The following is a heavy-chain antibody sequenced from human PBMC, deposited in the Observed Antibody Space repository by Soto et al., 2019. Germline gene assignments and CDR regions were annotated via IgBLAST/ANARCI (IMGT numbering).Heavy chain of an antibody. J-gene: IGHJ4*02. CDR2: IKQDGSEK. D-gene: IGHD3-22*01. Sequence: GGSLRLSCAASGFTFSSYWMSWVRQAPGKGLEWVANIKQDGSEKYYVDSVKGRFTISRDNAKNSLYLQMNSLRAEDTAVYYCATDGYYYDSSGYYFDYWGQGTLVTVYS. CDR1: GFTFSSYW. CDR3: ATDGYYYDSSGYYFDY. V-gene: IGHV3-7*01.